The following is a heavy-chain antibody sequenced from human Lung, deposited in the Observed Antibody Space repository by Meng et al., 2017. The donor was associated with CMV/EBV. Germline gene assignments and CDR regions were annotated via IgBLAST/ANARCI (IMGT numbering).Heavy chain of an antibody. Sequence: GGSLRLSCAASGFTFSGYNMHWVRQAPGKGLEWVSSISTSATYIHYADSAKGRFTISRVNAKNSLFLQMNSLRAEDTAVYYCAGHYDILTGLSAWGHGTLVTVSS. D-gene: IGHD3-9*01. V-gene: IGHV3-21*06. CDR1: GFTFSGYN. CDR3: AGHYDILTGLSA. CDR2: ISTSATYI. J-gene: IGHJ5*01.